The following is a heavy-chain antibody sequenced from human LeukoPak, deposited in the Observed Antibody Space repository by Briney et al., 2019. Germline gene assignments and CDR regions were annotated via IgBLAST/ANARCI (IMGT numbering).Heavy chain of an antibody. CDR1: GGTLSTYS. Sequence: SVRVSCTASGGTLSTYSIRWVRQAPGQGLEWMGGIIPIFNTINYAQRFQGRVTLTADESTNTAYMELSSLRSEDTAVYYCARGLSRWSTPTSSYYYRMDVWGQGTTVAVSS. V-gene: IGHV1-69*01. CDR2: IIPIFNTI. D-gene: IGHD4-23*01. J-gene: IGHJ6*02. CDR3: ARGLSRWSTPTSSYYYRMDV.